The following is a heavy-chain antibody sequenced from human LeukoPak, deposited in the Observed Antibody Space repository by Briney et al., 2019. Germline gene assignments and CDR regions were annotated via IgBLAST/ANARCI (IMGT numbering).Heavy chain of an antibody. Sequence: ASVKVSCKASGYTFTGYYMHWVRQAPGQGLEWMGWINPNSGGTNYAQKFQGRVTMTRDTSISTAYMELSRLRSDDTAVYYCATANPIEMSLDCWGQGTLVTVSS. CDR1: GYTFTGYY. J-gene: IGHJ4*02. CDR2: INPNSGGT. CDR3: ATANPIEMSLDC. D-gene: IGHD5-24*01. V-gene: IGHV1-2*02.